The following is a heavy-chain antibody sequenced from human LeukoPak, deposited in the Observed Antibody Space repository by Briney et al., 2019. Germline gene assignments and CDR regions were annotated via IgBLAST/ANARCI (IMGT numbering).Heavy chain of an antibody. D-gene: IGHD2-2*01. V-gene: IGHV1-46*01. CDR2: INPSGGST. Sequence: ASVKVSCKASGYTFTSYYMHWVRQAPGQGLEWMGIINPSGGSTSYAQKFQGRVTMIRDTSTSAVYMELSSLRSEDTAVYYCARESTKAYNWFDPWGQGTLVTVSS. CDR1: GYTFTSYY. J-gene: IGHJ5*02. CDR3: ARESTKAYNWFDP.